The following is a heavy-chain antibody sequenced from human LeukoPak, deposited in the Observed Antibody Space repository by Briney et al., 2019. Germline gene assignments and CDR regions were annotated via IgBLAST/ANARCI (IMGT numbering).Heavy chain of an antibody. V-gene: IGHV4-34*01. Sequence: SETLSLTCAVYGGSFSGYYWSWIRQPPGKGLEWMGEINHSGSTNYNPSLKSRVTISVDTSKNQFSLKLSSVTAADTAVYYCAAYSYGYLYYFDYWGQGTLVTVSS. D-gene: IGHD5-18*01. CDR1: GGSFSGYY. J-gene: IGHJ4*02. CDR3: AAYSYGYLYYFDY. CDR2: INHSGST.